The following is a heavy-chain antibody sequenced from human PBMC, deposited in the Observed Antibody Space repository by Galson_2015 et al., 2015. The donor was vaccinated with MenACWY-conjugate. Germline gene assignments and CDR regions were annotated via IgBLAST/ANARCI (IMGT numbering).Heavy chain of an antibody. CDR3: ARVASTRGYSYGFDY. D-gene: IGHD5-18*01. Sequence: SLRLSCAASGFSFSDYYMGWIRQAPGKGLEWISYISASSRFISYADSVKGRFTISRDNAKNSLYLHIDSLRAEDTALYYCARVASTRGYSYGFDYWGQGTLLTVSS. V-gene: IGHV3-11*06. CDR1: GFSFSDYY. CDR2: ISASSRFI. J-gene: IGHJ4*02.